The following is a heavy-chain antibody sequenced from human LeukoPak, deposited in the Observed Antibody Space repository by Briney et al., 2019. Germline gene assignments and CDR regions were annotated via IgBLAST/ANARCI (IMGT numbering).Heavy chain of an antibody. D-gene: IGHD2-8*01. V-gene: IGHV3-23*01. J-gene: IGHJ4*02. Sequence: PGGSLRLSCAGAAFTFSSYAMSCVRQAPGKGLEWVSAISDTGATTYDADSVKGRFTISRDNSRSTLYLQMNSLRAEDTALYYCAKAISIGRYCTNGVCSPFDYWGQGTLVTVSS. CDR3: AKAISIGRYCTNGVCSPFDY. CDR1: AFTFSSYA. CDR2: ISDTGATT.